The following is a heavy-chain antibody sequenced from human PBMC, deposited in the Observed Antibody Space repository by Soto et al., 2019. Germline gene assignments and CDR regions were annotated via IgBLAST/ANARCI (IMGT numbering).Heavy chain of an antibody. CDR2: IYHSGST. CDR1: GGSISSGGYS. Sequence: LTCAVSGGSISSGGYSWSWIRQPPGKGLEWIGYIYHSGSTYYNPSLKSRVTISVDRSKDQFSLKLSSVTAADTAVYYCARGVQHYDYVWGSYRPTHWFDPWGQGTLVTVSS. V-gene: IGHV4-30-2*01. CDR3: ARGVQHYDYVWGSYRPTHWFDP. D-gene: IGHD3-16*02. J-gene: IGHJ5*02.